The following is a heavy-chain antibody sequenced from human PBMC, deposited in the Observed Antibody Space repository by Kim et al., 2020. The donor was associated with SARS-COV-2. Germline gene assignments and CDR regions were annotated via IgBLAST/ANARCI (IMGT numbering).Heavy chain of an antibody. J-gene: IGHJ6*02. CDR2: INPNSGGT. Sequence: ASVKVSCKASGYTFTGYYMHWVRQAPGQGLEWMGWINPNSGGTNYAQKFQGRVTMTRDTSISTAYMELSRLRSDDTAVYYCARVSPFYCSGGSCYSGYYYGMDVWGQGTTVTVSS. D-gene: IGHD2-15*01. CDR1: GYTFTGYY. V-gene: IGHV1-2*02. CDR3: ARVSPFYCSGGSCYSGYYYGMDV.